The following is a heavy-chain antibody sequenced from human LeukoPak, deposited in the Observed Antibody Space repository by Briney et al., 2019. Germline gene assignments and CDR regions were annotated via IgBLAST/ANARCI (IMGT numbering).Heavy chain of an antibody. CDR3: ARRNDYYGSGSYYPVFDY. J-gene: IGHJ4*02. CDR1: GGSISSYY. V-gene: IGHV4-4*09. CDR2: IYTSGST. D-gene: IGHD3-10*01. Sequence: SETLSLTCTVSGGSISSYYWSWIRQPPGKGLEWIGYIYTSGSTNYNPSLKSRVTISVDTSKNQFSLKLGSVTAADTAVYYCARRNDYYGSGSYYPVFDYWGQGTLVTVSS.